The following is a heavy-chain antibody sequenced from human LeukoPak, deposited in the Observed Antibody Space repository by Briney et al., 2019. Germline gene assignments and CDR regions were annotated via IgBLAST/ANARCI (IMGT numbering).Heavy chain of an antibody. CDR1: GGSFSGYY. Sequence: SESLSLTCAVYGGSFSGYYWSWIRQPPGKGLEWIGEINHSGSTNYNPSLKSRVTISVDTSKNQFSLKLSSVTAADTAVYYCHDYGDYWGQGTLVTVSS. CDR3: HDYGDY. J-gene: IGHJ4*02. CDR2: INHSGST. V-gene: IGHV4-34*01.